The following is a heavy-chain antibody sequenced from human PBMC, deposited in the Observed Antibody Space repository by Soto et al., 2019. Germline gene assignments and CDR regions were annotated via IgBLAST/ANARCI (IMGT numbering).Heavy chain of an antibody. CDR2: FIPVYRTL. CDR1: GGSFGNSA. CDR3: ATGVIWIGYFTVDA. Sequence: QVLLVQSGAEVKKPGSSVKISCKASGGSFGNSAINWVRQTPGQGLEWLGGFIPVYRTLNYAQKFQGRVTITADESTGTAYMTLSSLASNDTAVYYCATGVIWIGYFTVDAWGKGTRVTLSS. V-gene: IGHV1-69*01. J-gene: IGHJ5*02. D-gene: IGHD3-3*01.